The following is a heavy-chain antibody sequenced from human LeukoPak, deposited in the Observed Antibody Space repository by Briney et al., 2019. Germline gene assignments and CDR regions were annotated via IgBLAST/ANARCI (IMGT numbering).Heavy chain of an antibody. D-gene: IGHD4-17*01. CDR3: ARPDYGDTHDAFDI. V-gene: IGHV5-51*01. J-gene: IGHJ3*02. CDR2: IYPGDSDT. Sequence: HGESLKISCKGSGYSFTSYWIGWVRQMPGKGLEWMGIIYPGDSDTRYSPSFKGQVTISADESISTAYLQWSSLKASDTAMYYCARPDYGDTHDAFDIWGQGTMVTVSS. CDR1: GYSFTSYW.